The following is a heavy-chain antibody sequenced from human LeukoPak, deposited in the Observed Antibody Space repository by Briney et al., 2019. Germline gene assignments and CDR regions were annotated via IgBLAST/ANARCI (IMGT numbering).Heavy chain of an antibody. V-gene: IGHV1-46*01. Sequence: ASVKVSCKASGYTFTSYYMHWVRQAPGQGLEWMGIINPNAGTTSYAQKFQGRVTVPTDTSTSTVYMELSRLRSEDTAVYYCARGPHKRTYDRDNWFDPWGQGTLVTVSS. CDR3: ARGPHKRTYDRDNWFDP. CDR2: INPNAGTT. J-gene: IGHJ5*02. CDR1: GYTFTSYY. D-gene: IGHD3-3*01.